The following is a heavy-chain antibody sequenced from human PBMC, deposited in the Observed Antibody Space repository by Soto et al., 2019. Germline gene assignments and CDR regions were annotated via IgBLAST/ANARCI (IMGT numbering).Heavy chain of an antibody. CDR3: ARDKRDLRFLEWSYYFDY. CDR2: ISYDGSNK. CDR1: GFTFSSSA. Sequence: SLILSCAASGFTFSSSAMHWVRQAPGKGLEWVAVISYDGSNKYYADSVKGRFTISRDNSKNTLYLQMNSLRAEDTAVYYCARDKRDLRFLEWSYYFDYWGQGTLVTVSS. J-gene: IGHJ4*02. D-gene: IGHD3-3*01. V-gene: IGHV3-30-3*01.